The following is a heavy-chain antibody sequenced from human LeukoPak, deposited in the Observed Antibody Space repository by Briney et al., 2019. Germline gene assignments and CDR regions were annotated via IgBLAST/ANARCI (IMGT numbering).Heavy chain of an antibody. J-gene: IGHJ5*02. CDR2: IYYSGST. Sequence: SETLSLTCAVSGGSISSSNWWSWVRQPPGKGQEWIGSIYYSGSTYYNPSLKSRGTISVDTSKNQFSLKLSSVTAADTAVYYCARQADYGLQNWFDPWGQGTLVTVSS. D-gene: IGHD4-17*01. CDR3: ARQADYGLQNWFDP. V-gene: IGHV4-39*01. CDR1: GGSISSSNW.